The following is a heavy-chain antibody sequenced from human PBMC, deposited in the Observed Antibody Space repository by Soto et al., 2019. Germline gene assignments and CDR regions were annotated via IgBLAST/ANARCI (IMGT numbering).Heavy chain of an antibody. CDR1: GGSFSGYY. J-gene: IGHJ4*02. D-gene: IGHD3-3*01. V-gene: IGHV4-34*01. CDR3: ARGPGVTIFGVFIMAFDY. Sequence: SETLSLTCAVYGGSFSGYYWSWIRQPPGKGLEWIGEINHSGSTNYNPSLKSRVTISVDTSKDQFSLKLSSVTAADTAVYYCARGPGVTIFGVFIMAFDYWGQGTLVTVSS. CDR2: INHSGST.